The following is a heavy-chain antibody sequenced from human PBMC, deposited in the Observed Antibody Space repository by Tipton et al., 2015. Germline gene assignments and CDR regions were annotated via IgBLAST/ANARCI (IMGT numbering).Heavy chain of an antibody. J-gene: IGHJ4*02. V-gene: IGHV3-64D*08. Sequence: GSLRLSCSAAGFTLSRYAMNWVRQAPGKGLEYVSAITTNGYSTYYADSVRGRFTISRDNSKNTLYLQMSSLRAEDTAVYYCVKDGYHYDSGGYSPLDYWGQGTLVTVSS. D-gene: IGHD3-22*01. CDR3: VKDGYHYDSGGYSPLDY. CDR2: ITTNGYST. CDR1: GFTLSRYA.